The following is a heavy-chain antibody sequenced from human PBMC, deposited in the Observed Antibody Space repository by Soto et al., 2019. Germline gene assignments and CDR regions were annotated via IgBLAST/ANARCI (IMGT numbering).Heavy chain of an antibody. D-gene: IGHD6-13*01. CDR3: ARPDSSRPNWFDP. Sequence: PSETLSLTCTVSGVSISSSSYYWGWIRQPPGKGLEWIGSIYYSGSTYYNPSLKSRVTISVDTSKNQFSLKLSSVTAADTAVYYCARPDSSRPNWFDPWGQGTLVTVSS. V-gene: IGHV4-39*01. CDR2: IYYSGST. CDR1: GVSISSSSYY. J-gene: IGHJ5*02.